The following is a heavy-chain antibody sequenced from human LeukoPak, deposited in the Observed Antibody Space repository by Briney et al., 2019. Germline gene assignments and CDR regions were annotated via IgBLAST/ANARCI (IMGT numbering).Heavy chain of an antibody. CDR1: GGSISSYY. V-gene: IGHV4-59*01. CDR2: IYYSGST. D-gene: IGHD1-26*01. CDR3: ARGVVGATGGVFDY. Sequence: SETLSLTCTVSGGSISSYYWSWIRPPPGKGLEWIGYIYYSGSTNYNPSRKSRVTISVDTSKNQFSLKLSSVTAADTAVYYCARGVVGATGGVFDYWGQGTLVTVSS. J-gene: IGHJ4*02.